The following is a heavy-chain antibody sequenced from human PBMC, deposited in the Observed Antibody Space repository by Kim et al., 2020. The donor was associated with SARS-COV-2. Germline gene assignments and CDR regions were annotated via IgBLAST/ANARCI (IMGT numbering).Heavy chain of an antibody. D-gene: IGHD5-12*01. Sequence: GGSLRLSCAASGFTFSSYWMHWVRQAPGKGLVWVSRINSDGSSTSYADSVKGRFTISRDNAKNTLYLQMNSLRAEDTAVYYCARDRGIVATMVYYYYYYGLDVWGQGTTVTLSS. CDR1: GFTFSSYW. V-gene: IGHV3-74*01. CDR3: ARDRGIVATMVYYYYYYGLDV. J-gene: IGHJ6*01. CDR2: INSDGSST.